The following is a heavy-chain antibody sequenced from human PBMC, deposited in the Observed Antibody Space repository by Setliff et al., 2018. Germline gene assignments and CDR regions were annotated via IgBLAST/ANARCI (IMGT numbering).Heavy chain of an antibody. CDR2: ITSSGSTI. CDR1: GFTFSDYY. CDR3: ARDLDYQYYYDSSGRDAFDI. J-gene: IGHJ3*02. D-gene: IGHD3-22*01. Sequence: GGSLRLSCAASGFTFSDYYMSWIRQAPGKGLEWISYITSSGSTIYYADSVKGRFTISRDNAKNSLYLQMNSLRAEDTAVYYCARDLDYQYYYDSSGRDAFDIWGQGTMVTVSS. V-gene: IGHV3-11*01.